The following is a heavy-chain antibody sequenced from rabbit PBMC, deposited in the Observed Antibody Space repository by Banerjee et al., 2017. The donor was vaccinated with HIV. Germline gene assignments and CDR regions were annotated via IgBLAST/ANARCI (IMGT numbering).Heavy chain of an antibody. Sequence: QSLEESGGDLVKPGASLTLTCTASGFSFSSSYYMCWVRQAPGKGLEWIACIYAGSSGNTYYASWAKGRFTISKTSSTTVNLQMTSLTAADTATYFCARGDYYPDSSLGYDYYFTLWGPGTLVTVS. CDR1: GFSFSSSYY. J-gene: IGHJ4*01. CDR3: ARGDYYPDSSLGYDYYFTL. D-gene: IGHD6-1*01. V-gene: IGHV1S40*01. CDR2: IYAGSSGNT.